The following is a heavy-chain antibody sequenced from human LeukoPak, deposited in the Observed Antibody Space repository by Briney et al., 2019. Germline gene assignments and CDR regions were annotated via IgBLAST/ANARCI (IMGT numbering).Heavy chain of an antibody. Sequence: SETLSLTCTVSGGSISSYYWSWIRQPPGKGLEWIGYIYYSVSTNYNPSLKSRVTISVDTSKNQFSLKLSSVTAADTAVYYCAGGTVTYPYYFDYWGQGTLVTVSS. CDR1: GGSISSYY. D-gene: IGHD4-17*01. CDR3: AGGTVTYPYYFDY. CDR2: IYYSVST. J-gene: IGHJ4*02. V-gene: IGHV4-59*01.